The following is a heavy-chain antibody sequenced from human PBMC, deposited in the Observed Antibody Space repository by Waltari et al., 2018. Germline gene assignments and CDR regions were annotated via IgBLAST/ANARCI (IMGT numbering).Heavy chain of an antibody. Sequence: QLQMQESGPGLVRPSETLSLTCAVSGGSITTITYFWGWIRQPPGKGLEWIGSFSYNGNTYYNPALKSRATISGDTSKTQVSLVLTSVTAADTAVYDCARGLGAIYWGHGTLVTVSS. J-gene: IGHJ4*01. V-gene: IGHV4-39*07. CDR2: FSYNGNT. CDR1: GGSITTITYF. D-gene: IGHD2-21*01. CDR3: ARGLGAIY.